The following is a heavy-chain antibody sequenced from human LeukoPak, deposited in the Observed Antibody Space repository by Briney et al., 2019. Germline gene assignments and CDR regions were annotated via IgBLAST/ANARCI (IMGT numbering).Heavy chain of an antibody. V-gene: IGHV1-2*02. CDR2: INPNSGGT. D-gene: IGHD1-26*01. CDR1: GYTFTGYY. J-gene: IGHJ4*02. Sequence: ASVKVSCKASGYTFTGYYMHWVRQAPGQGLEWMGWINPNSGGTSYAQKLQGRVTMTTDTSTSTAYMELRSLRSDDTAVYYCARDEGGATLPDDYWGQGTLVTVSS. CDR3: ARDEGGATLPDDY.